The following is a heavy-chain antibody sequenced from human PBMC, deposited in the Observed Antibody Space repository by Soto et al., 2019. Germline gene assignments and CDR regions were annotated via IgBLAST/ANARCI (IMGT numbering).Heavy chain of an antibody. J-gene: IGHJ5*02. D-gene: IGHD2-2*01. CDR3: ARDLGCSSTSCYLWGNWFDP. Sequence: PGGSLRLSCAASGFTFDDYGMSWVRQAPGKGLEWVSGINWNGGSTGYADSVKGRFTISRDNAKNSLYLQMNSLRAEDTALYHCARDLGCSSTSCYLWGNWFDPWGQGTLVTVSS. V-gene: IGHV3-20*01. CDR1: GFTFDDYG. CDR2: INWNGGST.